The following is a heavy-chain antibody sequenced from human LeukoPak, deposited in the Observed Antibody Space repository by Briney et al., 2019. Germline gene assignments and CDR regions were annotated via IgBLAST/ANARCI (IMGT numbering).Heavy chain of an antibody. D-gene: IGHD3-10*01. CDR2: IYYSGST. CDR3: ARSYGSGRLTFDY. Sequence: SETLSLTCTVSGGSISSYYWSWIRQPPGKGLEWIGYIYYSGSTNYNPSLKSRVTISVDTSKNQFSLKLSSVTAADTAVYYCARSYGSGRLTFDYWGQGTLVTVSS. CDR1: GGSISSYY. V-gene: IGHV4-59*01. J-gene: IGHJ4*02.